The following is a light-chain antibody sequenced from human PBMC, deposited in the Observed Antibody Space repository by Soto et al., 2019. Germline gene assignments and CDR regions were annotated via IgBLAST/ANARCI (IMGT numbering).Light chain of an antibody. Sequence: EIVLTQSPGTLSLSPGERATLSCRASQSVRSNFLAWYQQKPGQAPRLLIYGASTRATGVPDRFSGSGSGTDFTLTISSLQPEDFAVYYCQQDYNLPWTFGQGTKVDI. V-gene: IGKV3D-7*01. CDR2: GAS. J-gene: IGKJ1*01. CDR1: QSVRSNF. CDR3: QQDYNLPWT.